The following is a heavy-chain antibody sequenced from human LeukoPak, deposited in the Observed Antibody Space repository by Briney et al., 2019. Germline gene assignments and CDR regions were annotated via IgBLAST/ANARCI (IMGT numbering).Heavy chain of an antibody. CDR1: GFTFSSYE. Sequence: AGSLRLSCVASGFTFSSYEMNWVRQAPGKGQGWVSCISSSGTTMYYADSVKGRFTISRDNAKNSLFLQMNSLIAEDTAVYYCAREVVPSIPPGVRSLNLAGFDYWGKGTLVTVFS. CDR3: AREVVPSIPPGVRSLNLAGFDY. CDR2: ISSSGTTM. J-gene: IGHJ4*02. D-gene: IGHD6-6*01. V-gene: IGHV3-48*03.